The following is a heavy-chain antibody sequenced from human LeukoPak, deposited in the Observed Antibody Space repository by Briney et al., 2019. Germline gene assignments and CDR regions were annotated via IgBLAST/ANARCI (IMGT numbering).Heavy chain of an antibody. CDR2: IRYDGSNK. J-gene: IGHJ4*02. V-gene: IGHV3-30*02. Sequence: GGSLRLSCAAPGFTFSSYGMHWVRQAPGKGLEWVAFIRYDGSNKYYADSVKGRFTISRDNSKNTLYLQMNSLRAEDTAVYYCAKELVDTAMVTVGPHSLFDYWGQGTLVTVSS. D-gene: IGHD5-18*01. CDR1: GFTFSSYG. CDR3: AKELVDTAMVTVGPHSLFDY.